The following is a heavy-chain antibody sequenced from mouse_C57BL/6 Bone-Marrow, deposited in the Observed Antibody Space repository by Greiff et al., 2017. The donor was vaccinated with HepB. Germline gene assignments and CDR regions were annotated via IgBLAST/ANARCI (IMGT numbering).Heavy chain of an antibody. D-gene: IGHD1-1*01. CDR1: GFTFTDYY. J-gene: IGHJ1*03. Sequence: EVMLVESGGGLVQPGGSLSLSCAASGFTFTDYYMSWVRQPPGKALEWLGFIRNKANGYTTEYSASVKGRFTISRDNSQIILYLQMNALRAEDIATYYCARWSVVANFDVWGTGTTVTVSS. CDR3: ARWSVVANFDV. CDR2: IRNKANGYTT. V-gene: IGHV7-3*01.